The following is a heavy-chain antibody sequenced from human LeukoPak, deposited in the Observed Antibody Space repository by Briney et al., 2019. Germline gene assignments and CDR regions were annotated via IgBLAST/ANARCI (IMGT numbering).Heavy chain of an antibody. CDR1: GYTFTSYA. Sequence: GASAKVSCKASGYTFTSYAMHWVRQAPGQRLEWMGWINAGNGNTKYSQKFQGRVTITRDTSASTAYMELSSLRSEDTAVYYCARAPYGSGSYGYWGQGTLVTVSS. J-gene: IGHJ4*02. D-gene: IGHD3-10*01. V-gene: IGHV1-3*01. CDR3: ARAPYGSGSYGY. CDR2: INAGNGNT.